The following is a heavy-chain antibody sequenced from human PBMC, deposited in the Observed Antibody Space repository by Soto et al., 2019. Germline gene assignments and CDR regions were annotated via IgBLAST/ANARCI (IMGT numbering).Heavy chain of an antibody. J-gene: IGHJ4*02. CDR2: IYSGGST. CDR3: ARDGTSSWAYFDY. V-gene: IGHV3-53*01. Sequence: VGSLRLSCAASWFTVSNNFMSWVRQAPGKGLEWVSVIYSGGSTYYADSVKGRFTISRDNSKNTVFLPMNSLRAEDTAVYYCARDGTSSWAYFDYWGQGAQVTVSS. CDR1: WFTVSNNF. D-gene: IGHD6-13*01.